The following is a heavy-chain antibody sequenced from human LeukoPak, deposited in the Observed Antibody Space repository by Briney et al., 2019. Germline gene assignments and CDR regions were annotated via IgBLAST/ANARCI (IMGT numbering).Heavy chain of an antibody. D-gene: IGHD5-18*01. V-gene: IGHV3-21*01. CDR2: ISSSSSYI. CDR1: GFTFSSYS. CDR3: ARDRYFNTAPDY. J-gene: IGHJ4*02. Sequence: GGSLRLSCAASGFTFSSYSMNWVRQAPGKGLEWVSSISSSSSYIYYADSVKGRFTISRDNAKNSLYLQMNSLRAEDTAVYYCARDRYFNTAPDYWGQGTLVTVSS.